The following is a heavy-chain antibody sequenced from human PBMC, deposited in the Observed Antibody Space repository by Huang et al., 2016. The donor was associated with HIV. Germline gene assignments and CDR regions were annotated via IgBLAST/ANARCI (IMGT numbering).Heavy chain of an antibody. D-gene: IGHD2-21*01. J-gene: IGHJ4*02. CDR3: ARALYGGDYYFDY. Sequence: QVQLVQSGAEVKKPGSSVKVSCKASGGTFSSYAISWVRQAPGQGLEWMGGIIPIFGTANYAQTFQGRVTITADESTRTAYMGLGSLRSEDTAVYYCARALYGGDYYFDYWGQGTLVTVSS. V-gene: IGHV1-69*13. CDR2: IIPIFGTA. CDR1: GGTFSSYA.